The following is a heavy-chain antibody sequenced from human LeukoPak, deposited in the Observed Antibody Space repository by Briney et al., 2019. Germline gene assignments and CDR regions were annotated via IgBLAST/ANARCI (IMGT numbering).Heavy chain of an antibody. Sequence: GESLKISCKGSGYSFTSYWISWVRQMPGKGLEWMGRIDPSDSYTNYSPSFQGHATISADKSISTAYLQWSSLKASDTAMYYCARHPRYCSSTSCDLDYWGQGTLVTVSS. CDR3: ARHPRYCSSTSCDLDY. V-gene: IGHV5-10-1*01. CDR1: GYSFTSYW. CDR2: IDPSDSYT. J-gene: IGHJ4*02. D-gene: IGHD2-2*01.